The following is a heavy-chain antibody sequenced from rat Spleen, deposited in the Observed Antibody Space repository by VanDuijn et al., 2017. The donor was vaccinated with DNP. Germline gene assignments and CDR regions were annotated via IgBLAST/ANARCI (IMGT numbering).Heavy chain of an antibody. V-gene: IGHV5-20*01. CDR1: GFTFSNYG. J-gene: IGHJ3*01. D-gene: IGHD1-11*01. CDR3: TTVYGGYSGLFAS. Sequence: EVQLVESGGGLVQPGRSMKLSCAASGFTFSNYGMAWVRQAPTKGLEWVAYISYDGGITNYGDSVKGRFTISRDNAKSSLYLQMESLRSEDTATYYCTTVYGGYSGLFASWGQGTLVTVSS. CDR2: ISYDGGIT.